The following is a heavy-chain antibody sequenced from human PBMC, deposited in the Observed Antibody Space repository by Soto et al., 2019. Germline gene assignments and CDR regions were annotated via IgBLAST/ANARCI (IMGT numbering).Heavy chain of an antibody. CDR1: GYTFTGYY. J-gene: IGHJ3*02. V-gene: IGHV1-8*02. D-gene: IGHD6-19*01. CDR2: MNPNSGNT. CDR3: AQQWVVPDAFDI. Sequence: ASVKVSCKASGYTFTGYYMHWVRQATGQGLEWMGWMNPNSGNTDYAQKFQGRVTMTRNTSISTAYMELSSLRSEDTAVYYCAQQWVVPDAFDIWGQGTMVTVSS.